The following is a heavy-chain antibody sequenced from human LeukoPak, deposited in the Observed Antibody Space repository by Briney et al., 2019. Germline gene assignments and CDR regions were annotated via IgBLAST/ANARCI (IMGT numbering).Heavy chain of an antibody. J-gene: IGHJ4*02. CDR2: FDPEDGET. CDR3: ATYGSGSYSYFDY. CDR1: GYTLTELS. D-gene: IGHD3-10*01. Sequence: ASVRVSCKVSGYTLTELSMHWVRQAPGKGLEWMGGFDPEDGETIYAQKFQGRVTMTEDTSTDTAYMELSSLRSEDTAVYYCATYGSGSYSYFDYWGQGTLVTVSS. V-gene: IGHV1-24*01.